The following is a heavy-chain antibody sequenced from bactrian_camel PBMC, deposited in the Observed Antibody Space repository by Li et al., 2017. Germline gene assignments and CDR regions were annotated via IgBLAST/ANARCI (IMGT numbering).Heavy chain of an antibody. Sequence: VQLVESGGGSVQAGGSLTLSCRAKGTIYYDACVGWLRQASGKEREGVAAIDKDGMASYIDSVKGRFTVSRDNGNNTVNPMMNSLNPEDTAMYYCAADRALDDDCYVGSLYTDFAYWGQGTQVTVS. D-gene: IGHD3*01. J-gene: IGHJ6*01. V-gene: IGHV3S53*01. CDR2: IDKDGMA. CDR1: GTIYYDAC. CDR3: AADRALDDDCYVGSLYTDFAY.